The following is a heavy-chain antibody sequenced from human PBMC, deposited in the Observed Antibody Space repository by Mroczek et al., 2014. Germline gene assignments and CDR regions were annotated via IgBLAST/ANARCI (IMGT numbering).Heavy chain of an antibody. Sequence: VQLLESGGGVVQSGRSPETLLCSLWIHFSSYGMHWVRQAPGKGLEWVAVISYDGSKKYYADSVKGRFTISRDNSKNTLYVQMNSLRAEDTAVYYCAKDLTPADPLFGVVIIPYGMDVWGQGTTVTVSS. CDR1: IHFSSYG. V-gene: IGHV3-30*18. J-gene: IGHJ6*02. CDR2: ISYDGSKK. CDR3: AKDLTPADPLFGVVIIPYGMDV. D-gene: IGHD3-3*01.